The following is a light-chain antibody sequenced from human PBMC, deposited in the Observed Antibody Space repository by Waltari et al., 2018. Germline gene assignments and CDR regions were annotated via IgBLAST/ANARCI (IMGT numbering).Light chain of an antibody. V-gene: IGKV1-5*03. J-gene: IGKJ1*01. CDR2: KASMAS. Sequence: DIQMTQSPSTVSASVGDRVTITRRASQDISSWLAWYQQKPERAPKILVYKASMASTLERGVSPSFSGSEAETEFTHTISSLPPDDFATYYCQQFVTYPCTFDQDTNVDI. CDR1: QDISSW. CDR3: QQFVTYPCT.